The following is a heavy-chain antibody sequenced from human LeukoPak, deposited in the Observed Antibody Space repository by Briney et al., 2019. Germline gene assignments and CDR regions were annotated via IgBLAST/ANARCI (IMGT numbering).Heavy chain of an antibody. V-gene: IGHV3-23*01. J-gene: IGHJ5*02. CDR2: ISGSGGST. D-gene: IGHD6-13*01. Sequence: GGSLRLSCAASGFPFSSYAMSWVRQAPGKGLEWVSAISGSGGSTYYADSLKGRFTISRDNSKNTLYLQMNSLRAEDTAVYYCAHPTEYSSSWYGNWFDRWGQGTLVTVSS. CDR1: GFPFSSYA. CDR3: AHPTEYSSSWYGNWFDR.